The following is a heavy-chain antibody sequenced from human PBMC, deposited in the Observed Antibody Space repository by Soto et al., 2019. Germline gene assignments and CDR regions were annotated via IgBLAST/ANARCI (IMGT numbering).Heavy chain of an antibody. D-gene: IGHD3-3*01. CDR2: IKEDGSAK. Sequence: PGVSLRLSCAASGFLFSSSWMTWVRQAPGKGLEWVANIKEDGSAKQYAGSVKGRFTISRDNAENSLFLQMNSLSAEDTAVYYCARCDYDFWSGYYGTEDAFDIWGQGTMVTVSS. CDR1: GFLFSSSW. V-gene: IGHV3-7*05. J-gene: IGHJ3*02. CDR3: ARCDYDFWSGYYGTEDAFDI.